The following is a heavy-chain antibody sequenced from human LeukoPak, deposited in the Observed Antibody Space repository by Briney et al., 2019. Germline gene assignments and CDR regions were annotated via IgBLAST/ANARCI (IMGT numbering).Heavy chain of an antibody. CDR3: TREPGTMIVVVMKVPAFDI. J-gene: IGHJ3*02. Sequence: KPGGSLRLSCAASGFTFSSYGMSWFRQAPGKGLEWVGFIRSKAYGGTTEYAASVKGRFTISRDDSKSIAYLQMNSLKTEDTAVYYCTREPGTMIVVVMKVPAFDIWGQGTMVTVSS. D-gene: IGHD3-22*01. CDR1: GFTFSSYG. V-gene: IGHV3-49*05. CDR2: IRSKAYGGTT.